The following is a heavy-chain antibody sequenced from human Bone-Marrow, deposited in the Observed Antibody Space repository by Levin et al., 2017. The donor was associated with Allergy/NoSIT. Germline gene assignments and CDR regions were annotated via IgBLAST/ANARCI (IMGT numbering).Heavy chain of an antibody. Sequence: SCAASGFTFSSYAMHWVRQAPGKGLEWVAVISYDGSNKYYADSVKGRFTISRDNSKNTLYLQMNSLRAEDTAVYYCASDSAYGDFPGPIDYWGQGTLVTVSS. CDR3: ASDSAYGDFPGPIDY. CDR2: ISYDGSNK. CDR1: GFTFSSYA. V-gene: IGHV3-30-3*01. D-gene: IGHD4-17*01. J-gene: IGHJ4*02.